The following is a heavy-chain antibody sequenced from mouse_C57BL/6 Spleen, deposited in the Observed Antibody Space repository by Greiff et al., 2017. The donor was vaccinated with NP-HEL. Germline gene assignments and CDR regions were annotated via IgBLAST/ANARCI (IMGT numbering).Heavy chain of an antibody. V-gene: IGHV5-17*01. CDR1: GFTFSDYG. D-gene: IGHD2-14*01. Sequence: EVKLVESGGGLVKPGGSLKLSCAASGFTFSDYGMHWVRQAPEKGLEWVAYISSGSSTIYYADTVKGRFTISRDNAKNTLFLQMTSLRSEDTAMYDCAREGRRGYYAMDYWGQGTSVTVSS. CDR3: AREGRRGYYAMDY. CDR2: ISSGSSTI. J-gene: IGHJ4*01.